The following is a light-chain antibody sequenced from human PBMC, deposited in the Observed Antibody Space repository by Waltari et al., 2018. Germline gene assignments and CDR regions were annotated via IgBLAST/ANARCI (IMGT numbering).Light chain of an antibody. J-gene: IGLJ2*01. V-gene: IGLV1-44*01. CDR1: SSNIGRNS. Sequence: QSVLPQPPSASGTPGQRVTISCSGSSSNIGRNSVDWYQQVPGTAPKLLIYSNNQRPSGVPDRFSGSKSGTSASLAISGLQSEDEAEYFCAAWDDSLNLIFGVGTKLTVL. CDR2: SNN. CDR3: AAWDDSLNLI.